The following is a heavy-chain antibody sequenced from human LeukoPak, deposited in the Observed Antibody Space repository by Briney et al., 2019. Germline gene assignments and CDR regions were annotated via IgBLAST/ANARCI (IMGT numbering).Heavy chain of an antibody. J-gene: IGHJ3*02. D-gene: IGHD6-13*01. CDR2: ISAYNGNT. Sequence: ASVKVSCKASGYTFTSYGISWVRQAPGQGLEWMGWISAYNGNTNYAQKLQGRVTMNTDTSTSTAYMELRRLRSDDTAVYYCARGASSSWDDAFDIWGQGTMVTVSS. CDR1: GYTFTSYG. CDR3: ARGASSSWDDAFDI. V-gene: IGHV1-18*01.